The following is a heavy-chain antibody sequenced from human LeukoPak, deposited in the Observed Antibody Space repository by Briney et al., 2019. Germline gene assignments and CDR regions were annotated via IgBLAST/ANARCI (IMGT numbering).Heavy chain of an antibody. J-gene: IGHJ4*02. Sequence: PGGSLRLSCAASGFTFSSYEMNWVRQAPGKGLEWVSYISSSGSTIYYADSVKGRFTISRDNAKNSLYLQMNSLRAEDTAVYYCARDRLPYYYDNSGLFDYWGQGTLVTVSS. V-gene: IGHV3-48*03. CDR3: ARDRLPYYYDNSGLFDY. CDR1: GFTFSSYE. D-gene: IGHD3-22*01. CDR2: ISSSGSTI.